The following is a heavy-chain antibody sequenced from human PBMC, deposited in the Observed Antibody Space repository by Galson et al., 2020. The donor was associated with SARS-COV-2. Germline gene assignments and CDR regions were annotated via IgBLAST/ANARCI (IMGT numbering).Heavy chain of an antibody. D-gene: IGHD2-2*02. Sequence: ASVKVSCKASGYTFTGYYMHWVRQAPGQGLEWMGWMNPNSGNTGYAQKFQGRVTMTRNTSISTAYMELSSLRSEDTAVYYCARDDKGYCSSTSCYSGGLDYWGQGTLVTVSS. CDR3: ARDDKGYCSSTSCYSGGLDY. J-gene: IGHJ4*02. V-gene: IGHV1-8*02. CDR2: MNPNSGNT. CDR1: GYTFTGYY.